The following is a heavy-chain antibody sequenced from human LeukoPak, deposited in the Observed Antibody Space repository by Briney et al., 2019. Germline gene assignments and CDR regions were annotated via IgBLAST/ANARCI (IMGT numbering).Heavy chain of an antibody. CDR1: GYIFRKYR. D-gene: IGHD2-15*01. J-gene: IGHJ3*02. CDR2: INAYNWDT. CDR3: ARDSGLKDCSGVSGYRAFDI. V-gene: IGHV1-18*01. Sequence: SVTESCKGCGYIFRKYRISGVRPAPGRGGAGMGCINAYNWDTNYAQKLQGRLTTTTDAASSTAYMEPRSLRSDETAVYFCARDSGLKDCSGVSGYRAFDIGGQGKMITVSS.